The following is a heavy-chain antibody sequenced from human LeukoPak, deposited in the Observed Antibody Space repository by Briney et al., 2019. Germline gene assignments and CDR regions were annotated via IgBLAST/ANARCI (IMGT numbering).Heavy chain of an antibody. CDR1: GGTFSSYA. Sequence: EASVKVSCKASGGTFSSYAISWVRQAPGQGLEWMGGIIPIFGTANYAQKFQGRVTITADESTSTAYMELSSLRSEDTAVYYCARDLRIAAAGTDYYYYYMDVWGKGTTVTISS. V-gene: IGHV1-69*13. J-gene: IGHJ6*03. CDR2: IIPIFGTA. CDR3: ARDLRIAAAGTDYYYYYMDV. D-gene: IGHD6-13*01.